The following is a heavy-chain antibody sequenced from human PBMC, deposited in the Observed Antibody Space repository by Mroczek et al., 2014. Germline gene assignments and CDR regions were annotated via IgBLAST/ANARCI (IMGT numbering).Heavy chain of an antibody. J-gene: IGHJ4*02. CDR1: GFTFSSYA. CDR2: ISYDGSNK. Sequence: VQLVETGGGVVQPGRSLRLSCAASGFTFSSYAMHWVRQAPGKGLEWVAVISYDGSNKYYADSVKGRFTISRDNSKNTLYLQMNSLRAEDTAVYYCARAESGDYANWGINFDYWGQGTLVTVSS. V-gene: IGHV3-30-3*01. CDR3: ARAESGDYANWGINFDY. D-gene: IGHD7-27*01.